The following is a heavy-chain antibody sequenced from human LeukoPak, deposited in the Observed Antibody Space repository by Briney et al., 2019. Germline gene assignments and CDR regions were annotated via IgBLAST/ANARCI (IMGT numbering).Heavy chain of an antibody. CDR3: ARSPMGDYDSSGYY. V-gene: IGHV1-69*05. CDR2: IIPIFGTA. J-gene: IGHJ4*02. D-gene: IGHD3-22*01. Sequence: GSSVKVSCKASGGTFSSYAISWVRQAPGQGLEWMGRIIPIFGTANYAQKFQGRVTITTDESTSTAYMELGSLRSEDTAVYYCARSPMGDYDSSGYYWGQGTLVTVSS. CDR1: GGTFSSYA.